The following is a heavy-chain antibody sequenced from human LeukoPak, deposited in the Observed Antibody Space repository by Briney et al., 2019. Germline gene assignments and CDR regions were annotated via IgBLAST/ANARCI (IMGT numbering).Heavy chain of an antibody. J-gene: IGHJ4*02. D-gene: IGHD3-9*01. Sequence: SATLSLTCTVSSGSVSTINSYWGWIRQPPGKGLEWIGNVYYSGRANYSPSLRSRVTMSVDTSKNRFSLKMTSVTAADTAVYFCARLRKGRYFDYFFEYWGQGTLVTVSS. V-gene: IGHV4-39*02. CDR3: ARLRKGRYFDYFFEY. CDR2: VYYSGRA. CDR1: SGSVSTINSY.